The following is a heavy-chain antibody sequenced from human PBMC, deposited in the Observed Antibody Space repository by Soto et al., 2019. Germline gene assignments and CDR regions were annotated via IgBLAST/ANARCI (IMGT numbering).Heavy chain of an antibody. V-gene: IGHV4-39*07. J-gene: IGHJ5*02. D-gene: IGHD1-1*01. CDR3: ASLFPGSFDL. CDR1: GGSISSSSYY. Sequence: SETLSLTCTVSGGSISSSSYYWGWIRQPPGKGLEWIGSIYYSGSTYYNPSLKSRVTISVDTSKNQFSLNLTSVTVADTAWFYSASLFPGSFDLWGRGTLVTVSS. CDR2: IYYSGST.